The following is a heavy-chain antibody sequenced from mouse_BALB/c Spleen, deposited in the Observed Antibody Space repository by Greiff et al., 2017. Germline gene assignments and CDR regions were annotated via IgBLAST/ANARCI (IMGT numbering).Heavy chain of an antibody. Sequence: DVKLVESGGGLVQPGGSLKLSCAASGFDFSRYWMSWVRQAPGKGLEWIGEINPDSSTINYTPSLKDKFIISRDNAKNTLYLQMSKVRSEDTALYYCARPTYYGSSPAWFAYWGQGTLVTVSA. CDR2: INPDSSTI. CDR1: GFDFSRYW. V-gene: IGHV4-1*02. J-gene: IGHJ3*01. D-gene: IGHD1-1*01. CDR3: ARPTYYGSSPAWFAY.